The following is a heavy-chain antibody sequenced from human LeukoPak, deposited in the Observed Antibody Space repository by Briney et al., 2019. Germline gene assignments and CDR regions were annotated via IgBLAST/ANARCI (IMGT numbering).Heavy chain of an antibody. CDR1: GFTFSSYA. J-gene: IGHJ6*02. CDR3: AKDSYYGSGTSLRLSYGMDV. D-gene: IGHD3-10*01. Sequence: GGSLRLSCAASGFTFSSYAMSWVRQAPGKGLEWVSAISGSGGSTYYADSVKGRFTISRDNSKNTLYLQMNSLRAEDTAEYYCAKDSYYGSGTSLRLSYGMDVWGQGTTVTVSS. CDR2: ISGSGGST. V-gene: IGHV3-23*01.